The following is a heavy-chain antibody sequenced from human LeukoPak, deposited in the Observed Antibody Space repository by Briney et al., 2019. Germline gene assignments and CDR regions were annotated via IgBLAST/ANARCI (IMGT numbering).Heavy chain of an antibody. CDR1: GFTFSSYS. CDR3: AKDIRRVNTMIVVDAFDI. D-gene: IGHD3-22*01. Sequence: GGSLRLSCAASGFTFSSYSMNWVRQAPGKGLEWVSSISSSSSYIYYADSVRGRFTISRDNSKNTLYLQMKSLRAEDTAVYYCAKDIRRVNTMIVVDAFDIWGQGTMVTVSS. J-gene: IGHJ3*02. CDR2: ISSSSSYI. V-gene: IGHV3-21*04.